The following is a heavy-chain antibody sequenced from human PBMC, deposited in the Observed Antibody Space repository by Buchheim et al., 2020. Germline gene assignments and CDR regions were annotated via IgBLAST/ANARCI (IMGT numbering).Heavy chain of an antibody. CDR3: ARSLGGDTGYGMDV. D-gene: IGHD2-21*02. CDR1: GFTFSSYD. Sequence: EVQLVESGGGLVQPGGSLRLSCAASGFTFSSYDMHWVRQATGKGLEWVSAIGTAGDTYYPGSVKGRFTISRENAKNSLYLHMNSLRAGDTAVYYCARSLGGDTGYGMDVWGQGTT. CDR2: IGTAGDT. V-gene: IGHV3-13*01. J-gene: IGHJ6*02.